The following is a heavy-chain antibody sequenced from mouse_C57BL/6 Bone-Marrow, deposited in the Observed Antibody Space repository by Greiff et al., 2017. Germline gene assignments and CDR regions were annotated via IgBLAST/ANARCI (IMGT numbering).Heavy chain of an antibody. D-gene: IGHD1-3*01. CDR3: ARSGVYANQSFAY. CDR2: IYPSDSET. Sequence: QVQLQQPGAELVRPGSSVKLSCKASGYTFTSYWMDWVKQRPGQGLEWIGNIYPSDSETHYNQKFKDKATLTVDKSSSTAYMQLSSLTSEDSAVYYCARSGVYANQSFAYWGQGTLVTVS. J-gene: IGHJ3*01. V-gene: IGHV1-61*01. CDR1: GYTFTSYW.